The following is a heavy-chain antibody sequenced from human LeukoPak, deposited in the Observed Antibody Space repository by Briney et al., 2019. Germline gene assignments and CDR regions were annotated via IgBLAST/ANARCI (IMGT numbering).Heavy chain of an antibody. D-gene: IGHD3-3*01. V-gene: IGHV4-30-2*01. CDR1: GGSISSGGYS. CDR2: IYHSGST. J-gene: IGHJ5*02. CDR3: ARDSDRDYDFWSGYYRRGQYNWFNP. Sequence: PSETLSLTCAVSGGSISSGGYSWSWIRQPPGKGLEWIGYIYHSGSTYYNPSLKSRVTISVDRSKNQFSLKLSSVTAADTAVYYCARDSDRDYDFWSGYYRRGQYNWFNPWGQGTLVTVSS.